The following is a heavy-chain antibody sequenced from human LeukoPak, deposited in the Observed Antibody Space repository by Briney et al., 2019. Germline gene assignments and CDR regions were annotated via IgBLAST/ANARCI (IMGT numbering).Heavy chain of an antibody. CDR1: GGSITNNS. Sequence: KASGTLSLTCTVSGGSITNNSWSWLRQSPGKGLEWIGYVYSSGSTDYNPSLKSRVTVSVDTSKNQFSLKLNSVTAADTAVYYCARHGLKLVGASTIYFDNWGQGTLVTVSS. D-gene: IGHD1-26*01. J-gene: IGHJ4*02. CDR2: VYSSGST. V-gene: IGHV4-59*08. CDR3: ARHGLKLVGASTIYFDN.